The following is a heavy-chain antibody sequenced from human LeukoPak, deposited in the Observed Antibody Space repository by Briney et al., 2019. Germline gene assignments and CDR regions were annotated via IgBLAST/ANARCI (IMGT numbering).Heavy chain of an antibody. D-gene: IGHD2-2*01. J-gene: IGHJ4*02. CDR3: SRDRHCIGSTCYGL. V-gene: IGHV3-30*03. CDR1: GFTFSSSG. CDR2: ISYDGSHK. Sequence: GGPLRLSCAASGFTFSSSGMHWVRQAPGRGLEWVAVISYDGSHKYYVDSVKGRFTISRDNSKNTLYLQMNSLRAEDTAVYYCSRDRHCIGSTCYGLWGQGTRVTVSS.